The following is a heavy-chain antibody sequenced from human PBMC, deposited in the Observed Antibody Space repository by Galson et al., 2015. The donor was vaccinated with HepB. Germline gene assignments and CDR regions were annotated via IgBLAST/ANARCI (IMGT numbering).Heavy chain of an antibody. Sequence: SLRLSCAASGFTFSDYGMQWVRQAPGKGLEWVAAISYDATKIYYADSVKGRHTVSRDNSMDTLYLQMSSLTTEDTAVYYCARSTGYSLMYLQVWGQGTLVTVSS. CDR1: GFTFSDYG. CDR2: ISYDATKI. D-gene: IGHD2-15*01. CDR3: ARSTGYSLMYLQV. J-gene: IGHJ1*01. V-gene: IGHV3-30*03.